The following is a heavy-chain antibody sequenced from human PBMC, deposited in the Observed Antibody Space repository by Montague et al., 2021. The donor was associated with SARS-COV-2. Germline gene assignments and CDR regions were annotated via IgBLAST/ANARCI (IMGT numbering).Heavy chain of an antibody. J-gene: IGHJ3*02. CDR1: GFTFSNYW. V-gene: IGHV3-7*03. D-gene: IGHD1-26*01. Sequence: SLRLSCAASGFTFSNYWLSWVRQAPGMGLEWVSNIKQNGSEIYYLDSVKGRFTISRDNSKNSLSLQMNSIRAEDTALYFCARVSEWESNNSQYRAFDIWGQGTMVTVSS. CDR2: IKQNGSEI. CDR3: ARVSEWESNNSQYRAFDI.